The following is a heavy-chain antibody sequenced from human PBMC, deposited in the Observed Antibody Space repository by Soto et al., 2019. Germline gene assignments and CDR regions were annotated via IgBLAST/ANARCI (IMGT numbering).Heavy chain of an antibody. CDR2: IYYSGST. CDR3: ARRWGQTFDF. D-gene: IGHD1-26*01. CDR1: GGPISSYY. Sequence: PSETLSLTCTVSGGPISSYYWSWIRQPPGKGLEWIGYIYYSGSTNYNPSLKSRVTISVDTSKNQFSLKLSSVTAADTAVYYCARRWGQTFDFWGQGTLVTVSS. J-gene: IGHJ4*02. V-gene: IGHV4-59*01.